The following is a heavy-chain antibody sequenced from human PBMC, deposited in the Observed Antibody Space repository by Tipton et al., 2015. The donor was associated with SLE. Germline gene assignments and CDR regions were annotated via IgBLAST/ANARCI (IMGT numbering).Heavy chain of an antibody. D-gene: IGHD3-3*01. CDR1: GFTFSDYY. J-gene: IGHJ4*02. Sequence: SLRLSCAASGFTFSDYYMSWVRQAPGKGLEWVAVISYDGSNKYYADSVKGRFTISRDNSKNTLYLQMNSLRAEDTAVYYCARVGPLLRFLEWLFLFDYWGQGTLVTVSS. V-gene: IGHV3-30-3*01. CDR3: ARVGPLLRFLEWLFLFDY. CDR2: ISYDGSNK.